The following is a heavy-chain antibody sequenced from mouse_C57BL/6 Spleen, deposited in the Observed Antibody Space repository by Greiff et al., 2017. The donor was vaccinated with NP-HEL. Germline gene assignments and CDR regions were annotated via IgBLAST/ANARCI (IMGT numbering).Heavy chain of an antibody. V-gene: IGHV3-6*01. D-gene: IGHD2-1*01. Sequence: ESGPGLVKPSQSLSLTCSVTGFSITSGYFWNWIRQFPGNKLEWMGYISYDGSNNYNPSLKNRISITRDTSKNQFFLKLNSVTTEDTATYYSASDGYYGNYWYFDVWGTGTTVTVSS. CDR2: ISYDGSN. CDR3: ASDGYYGNYWYFDV. CDR1: GFSITSGYF. J-gene: IGHJ1*03.